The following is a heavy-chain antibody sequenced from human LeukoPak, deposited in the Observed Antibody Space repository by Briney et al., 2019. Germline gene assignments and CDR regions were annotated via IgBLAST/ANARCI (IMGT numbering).Heavy chain of an antibody. CDR1: GYTFTSYD. V-gene: IGHV1-8*03. Sequence: ASVKVSCKASGYTFTSYDINWVRQATGQGLEWMGWMNPNSGNTGYAQKFQGRVTITRNTSISTAYMELSSLRSEDTAVYYCAKGLRTGVGPYMGYHYYMDVWGKGATVTVSS. D-gene: IGHD3-16*01. CDR2: MNPNSGNT. J-gene: IGHJ6*03. CDR3: AKGLRTGVGPYMGYHYYMDV.